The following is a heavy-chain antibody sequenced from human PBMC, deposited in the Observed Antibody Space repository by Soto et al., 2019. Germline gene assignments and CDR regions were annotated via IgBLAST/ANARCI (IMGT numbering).Heavy chain of an antibody. CDR1: GYTFTSYA. CDR3: ARYCSGGSCYSDAFDI. D-gene: IGHD2-15*01. Sequence: QVQLVQSGAEVKKPGASVKVSCKASGYTFTSYAMHWVRQAPGQRLEWMGWINAGNGNTKYSQKFQGRVTITRETSASTAYMELSSLRSEDTAVYYCARYCSGGSCYSDAFDIWGQGTMVTVSS. CDR2: INAGNGNT. J-gene: IGHJ3*02. V-gene: IGHV1-3*01.